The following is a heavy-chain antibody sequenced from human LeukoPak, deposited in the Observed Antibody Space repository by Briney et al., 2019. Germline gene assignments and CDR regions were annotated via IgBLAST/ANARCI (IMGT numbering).Heavy chain of an antibody. CDR3: AKAPADYYDSSGYLID. J-gene: IGHJ4*02. V-gene: IGHV3-23*01. D-gene: IGHD3-22*01. CDR2: ISGSGGST. Sequence: PGGSLRLSCAASGFTFSSYAMSWVRQAPGKGLEWVSAISGSGGSTYYADSVKGRFTISRDNSKNTLYLQMNSLRAEDTAVYYCAKAPADYYDSSGYLIDWGQGNLVTVSS. CDR1: GFTFSSYA.